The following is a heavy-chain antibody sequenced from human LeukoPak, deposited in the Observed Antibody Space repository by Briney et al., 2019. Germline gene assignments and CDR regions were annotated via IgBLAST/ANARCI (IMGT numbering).Heavy chain of an antibody. Sequence: SETLSLTCTVSGGSISSYYWSWIRQPPGKGLGWIGYIYYSGSTNYNPSLKSRVTISVDTSKNQFSLKLSSVTAADTAVYYCARSHDIVVVPAAILWFDPWGQGTLVTVSS. CDR1: GGSISSYY. CDR3: ARSHDIVVVPAAILWFDP. J-gene: IGHJ5*02. V-gene: IGHV4-59*08. D-gene: IGHD2-2*02. CDR2: IYYSGST.